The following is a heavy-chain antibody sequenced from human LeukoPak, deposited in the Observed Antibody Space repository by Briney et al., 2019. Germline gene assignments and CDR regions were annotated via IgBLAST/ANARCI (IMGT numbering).Heavy chain of an antibody. J-gene: IGHJ4*02. CDR2: ISSSSSYI. D-gene: IGHD1-26*01. Sequence: GGSLRLSCAASGFTFSSYSMNWVRQAPGKGLEWVSSISSSSSYIYYADSVRGRFTISRDNAKNSLYLQMNSLRAEDTAVYYCALLKRGGSSVYYFDYWGQGTLVTVSS. CDR1: GFTFSSYS. CDR3: ALLKRGGSSVYYFDY. V-gene: IGHV3-21*01.